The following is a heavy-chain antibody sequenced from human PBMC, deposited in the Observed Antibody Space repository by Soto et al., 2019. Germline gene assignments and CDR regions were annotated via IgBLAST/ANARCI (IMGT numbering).Heavy chain of an antibody. D-gene: IGHD3-22*01. CDR1: GYSISSGYY. V-gene: IGHV4-38-2*02. CDR3: ARDKSVTVIGGWFEP. Sequence: PSETLSLTCVFSGYSISSGYYWAWVRQPPGKELEWIGSIYHSGKTYYKPSLSSRVTVSVDPSKNQFSMKLISGTAADTAVYYCARDKSVTVIGGWFEPCGQLTLVTVSS. J-gene: IGHJ5*02. CDR2: IYHSGKT.